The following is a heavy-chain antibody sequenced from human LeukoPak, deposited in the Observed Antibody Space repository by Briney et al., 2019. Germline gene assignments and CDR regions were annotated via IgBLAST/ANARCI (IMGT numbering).Heavy chain of an antibody. CDR2: IYYSGST. V-gene: IGHV4-59*01. Sequence: SETLSLTCTVSGGSISSYYWSWIRQTPGKGLEWIGYIYYSGSTNYNPSLKSRVTISVDTSKNQFSLKLSSVTAADTAVYYCARVDFGAGNAFDIWDKGQWSPSLQ. D-gene: IGHD3-3*01. CDR3: ARVDFGAGNAFDI. J-gene: IGHJ3*02. CDR1: GGSISSYY.